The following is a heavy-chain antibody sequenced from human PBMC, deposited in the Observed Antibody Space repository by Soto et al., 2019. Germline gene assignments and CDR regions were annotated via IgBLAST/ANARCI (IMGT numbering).Heavy chain of an antibody. J-gene: IGHJ4*02. Sequence: EVQLVESGGGLVQPGGSLRLSCAVSGFSSSSFAMNWVRQVPWRGLEWVSFISSSGSTTYYADSVKGRFTISRDSAKNSLYLQMNSLSDEDTAVDLCVGDANGITDFDYGGQGTQVAVAS. CDR3: VGDANGITDFDY. CDR1: GFSSSSFA. D-gene: IGHD2-8*01. CDR2: ISSSGSTT. V-gene: IGHV3-48*02.